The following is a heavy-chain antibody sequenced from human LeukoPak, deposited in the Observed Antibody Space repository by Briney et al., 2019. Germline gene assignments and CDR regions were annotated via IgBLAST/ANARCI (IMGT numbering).Heavy chain of an antibody. J-gene: IGHJ6*03. CDR2: MDPNSGNT. CDR1: GYTFTSYD. V-gene: IGHV1-8*03. Sequence: SVKVSCEASGYTFTSYDINWVRQARGQGPEWMGWMDPNSGNTGYAQKFQGRVTITRNTSISTAYMELSSLRSEDTAVYYCARGRRMKGSGRTERYYYYYYMDVWGKGTTVTVSS. CDR3: ARGRRMKGSGRTERYYYYYYMDV. D-gene: IGHD3-10*01.